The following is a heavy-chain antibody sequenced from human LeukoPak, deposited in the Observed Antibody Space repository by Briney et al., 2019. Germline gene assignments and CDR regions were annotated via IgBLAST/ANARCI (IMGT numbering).Heavy chain of an antibody. CDR2: ISSTSTSI. CDR3: ATYPGYTYEVEAPRPARGY. V-gene: IGHV3-48*01. CDR1: GFSFSYYN. J-gene: IGHJ4*02. D-gene: IGHD5-18*01. Sequence: PGGSLRLSCSASGFSFSYYNMNWVRQAPGKGLEWVSYISSTSTSIYFADSVMGRFSISRDKNSLYLQMNSLRADDTAVYYCATYPGYTYEVEAPRPARGYWGQGTLVTVSS.